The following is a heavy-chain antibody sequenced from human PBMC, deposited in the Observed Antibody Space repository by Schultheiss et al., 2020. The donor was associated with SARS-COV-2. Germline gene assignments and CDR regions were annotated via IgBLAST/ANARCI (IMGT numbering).Heavy chain of an antibody. Sequence: GGSLRLSCAASGFSFNTYWMHWVRQVPGKGLVWVSRINSDGKSATYADSVKGRFIISRDNAKSSLYLQMDSLRAEDTAVYYCASVPYSSGWYRRGDAFDIWGQGTMVTVSS. CDR1: GFSFNTYW. CDR2: INSDGKSA. V-gene: IGHV3-74*01. D-gene: IGHD6-19*01. J-gene: IGHJ3*02. CDR3: ASVPYSSGWYRRGDAFDI.